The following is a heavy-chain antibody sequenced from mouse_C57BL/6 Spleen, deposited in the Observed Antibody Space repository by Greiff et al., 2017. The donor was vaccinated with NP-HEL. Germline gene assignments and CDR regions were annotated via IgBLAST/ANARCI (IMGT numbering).Heavy chain of an antibody. CDR3: ARGGDDGYYLAWFAY. CDR1: GYTFTDHT. Sequence: QVQLQQSDAELVKPGASVKISCKVSGYTFTDHTIHWMKQRPEQGLEWIGYIYPRDGSTKYNEKFKGKATLTADKSSSTAYMQLNSLTSEDSAVYFCARGGDDGYYLAWFAYWGQGTLVTVSA. J-gene: IGHJ3*01. CDR2: IYPRDGST. V-gene: IGHV1-78*01. D-gene: IGHD2-3*01.